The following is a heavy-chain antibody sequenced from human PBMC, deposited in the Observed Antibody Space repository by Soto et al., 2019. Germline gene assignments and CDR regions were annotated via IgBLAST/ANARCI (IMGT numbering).Heavy chain of an antibody. D-gene: IGHD3-22*01. V-gene: IGHV1-18*01. Sequence: QVQLVQSGAEVKKPGASVKVSCKASGYTFTTYGITWVRQAPGQGHEWMGWISANTGDTDYAQKLQDRVTMTTDTSTSTAYMEVRSLRSDDTAVYYCARVSNYYDSSGRWYSDYWGQGTLVTVSS. CDR2: ISANTGDT. CDR1: GYTFTTYG. CDR3: ARVSNYYDSSGRWYSDY. J-gene: IGHJ4*02.